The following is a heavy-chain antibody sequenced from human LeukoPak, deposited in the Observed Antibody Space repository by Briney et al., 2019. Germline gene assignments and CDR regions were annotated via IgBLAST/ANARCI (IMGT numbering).Heavy chain of an antibody. CDR3: AREGCSGGSCPNYYYYMDV. J-gene: IGHJ6*03. D-gene: IGHD2-15*01. V-gene: IGHV1-69*05. Sequence: SVKVSCKASGGTFSSYAISWVRQAPGQGLEWMGGIIPILGTANYAQKFQGRVTITTDESTSTAYMELSSLRSEDTAVYYCAREGCSGGSCPNYYYYMDVRGKGTTVTVSS. CDR2: IIPILGTA. CDR1: GGTFSSYA.